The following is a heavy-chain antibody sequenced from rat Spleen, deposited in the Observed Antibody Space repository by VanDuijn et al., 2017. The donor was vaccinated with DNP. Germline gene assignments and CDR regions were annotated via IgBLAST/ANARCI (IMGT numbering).Heavy chain of an antibody. Sequence: EVKLVESGGGLVQPGRSLKLSCAASGFNFNDYWMGWVRQAPGKGLEWIAEINKDSSTIKYIPSLKDKITISRDNAQNTLYLQMSRLGSEDTAIYYCTRGESWIYDYWGQGVLVTVSS. D-gene: IGHD1-2*01. CDR1: GFNFNDYW. CDR2: INKDSSTI. V-gene: IGHV4-2*01. J-gene: IGHJ2*01. CDR3: TRGESWIYDY.